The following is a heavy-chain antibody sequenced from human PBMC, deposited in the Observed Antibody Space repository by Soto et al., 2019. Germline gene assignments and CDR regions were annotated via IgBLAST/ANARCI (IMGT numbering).Heavy chain of an antibody. CDR1: GYTFTTYG. CDR2: ISTYYGSA. V-gene: IGHV1-18*01. D-gene: IGHD4-17*01. CDR3: ARGDYGDY. Sequence: VQLVQSGAEVKKPGASVKVSCKASGYTFTTYGISWVRQAPGQGLGWMGWISTYYGSANYAQKLQGRVTMTTDTSASTAYMELRSLRSDDTAVYYCARGDYGDYWGQGTLVTVSS. J-gene: IGHJ4*02.